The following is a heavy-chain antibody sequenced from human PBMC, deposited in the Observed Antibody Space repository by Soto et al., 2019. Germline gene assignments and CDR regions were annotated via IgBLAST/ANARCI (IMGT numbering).Heavy chain of an antibody. CDR3: STLRLEP. V-gene: IGHV1-2*02. Sequence: ASVKVSCKASAYTFNAFYMNWVHQAPGQGLEWMGWVNPNTGLTKYAQKFRDRVTMNRDTSINTAYMESSALPSDDTAVYYCSTLRLEPWGQGTLVTVSS. CDR2: VNPNTGLT. J-gene: IGHJ5*02. D-gene: IGHD1-26*01. CDR1: AYTFNAFY.